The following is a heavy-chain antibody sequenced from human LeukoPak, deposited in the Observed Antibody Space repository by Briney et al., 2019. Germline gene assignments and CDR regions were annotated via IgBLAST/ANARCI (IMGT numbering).Heavy chain of an antibody. CDR2: INHSGST. D-gene: IGHD5-18*01. CDR1: SGSFSGYY. CDR3: ARLRGYSYGYLVYYYGMDV. V-gene: IGHV4-34*01. Sequence: SETLSLTCAVYSGSFSGYYWSWIRQPPGKGLEWIGEINHSGSTNYNPSLKSRVTISVDTSKNQFSLKLSSVTAADTAVYYCARLRGYSYGYLVYYYGMDVWGQGTTVTVSS. J-gene: IGHJ6*02.